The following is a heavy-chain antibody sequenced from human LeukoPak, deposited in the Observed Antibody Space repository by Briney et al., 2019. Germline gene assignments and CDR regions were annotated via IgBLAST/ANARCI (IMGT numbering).Heavy chain of an antibody. CDR2: SNAGNGNT. V-gene: IGHV1-3*02. J-gene: IGHJ6*02. CDR1: GYTFTSYA. CDR3: ARGYCSSTSCLNYYYGMDV. Sequence: ASVKVSCKASGYTFTSYAMHWVRQAPGQRLEWMGWSNAGNGNTKYSQEFQGRVTITGDTSASTAYMELSSLRSEDTAVYYCARGYCSSTSCLNYYYGMDVWGQGTTVTVSS. D-gene: IGHD2-2*01.